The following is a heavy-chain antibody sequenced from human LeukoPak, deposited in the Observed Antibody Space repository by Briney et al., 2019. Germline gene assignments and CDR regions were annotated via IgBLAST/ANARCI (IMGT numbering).Heavy chain of an antibody. Sequence: GGSLRLSCAASGFTFSSYGMHWVRQAPGKGLEWVSFIRYDGSNKYYADSVKGRFTISRDNSKNTLYLQMNSLRAEDTAVYYCAKEEIEAAALTYWGQGTLVTVSS. CDR2: IRYDGSNK. CDR3: AKEEIEAAALTY. D-gene: IGHD2-15*01. CDR1: GFTFSSYG. J-gene: IGHJ4*02. V-gene: IGHV3-30*02.